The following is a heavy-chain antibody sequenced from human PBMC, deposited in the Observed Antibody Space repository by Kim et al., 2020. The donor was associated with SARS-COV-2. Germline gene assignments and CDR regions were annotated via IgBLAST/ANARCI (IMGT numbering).Heavy chain of an antibody. Sequence: GGSLRLSCAASGFTFSSYAMHWVRQAPGKGLEWVAVISYDGSNKYYADSVKGRFTISRDNSKNTLYLQMNSLRAEDTAVYYCARGWLGGEWPLADWGQGTLVTVSS. D-gene: IGHD3-10*01. V-gene: IGHV3-30*04. CDR1: GFTFSSYA. J-gene: IGHJ4*02. CDR2: ISYDGSNK. CDR3: ARGWLGGEWPLAD.